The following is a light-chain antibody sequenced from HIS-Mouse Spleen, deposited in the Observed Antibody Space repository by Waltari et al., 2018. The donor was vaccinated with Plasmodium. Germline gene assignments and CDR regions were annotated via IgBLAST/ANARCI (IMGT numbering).Light chain of an antibody. J-gene: IGKJ3*01. Sequence: EIVMTQSPATLSVSPGERATLSCRASQSVSSNLAWYQQKPAQAPRLLIYGASTRAPGIPARFSGSGSGTEFTLTISSLQSEDFAVYYCQQYNNWSFTFGPGTKVDIK. CDR3: QQYNNWSFT. V-gene: IGKV3-15*01. CDR1: QSVSSN. CDR2: GAS.